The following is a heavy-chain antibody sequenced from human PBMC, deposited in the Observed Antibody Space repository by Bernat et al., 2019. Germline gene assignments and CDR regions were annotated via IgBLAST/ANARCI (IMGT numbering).Heavy chain of an antibody. CDR3: GTLTLGYCSSTSCYFDY. D-gene: IGHD2-2*01. V-gene: IGHV4-34*01. CDR2: INHSGST. Sequence: QVQLQQWGAGLLKPSETLSLTCAVYGGSFSGYYWSWIRQPPGKGLEWIGEINHSGSTNYNPSLKSRVTISVDTSKNQFSLKLSYVTAADTAVYYCGTLTLGYCSSTSCYFDYWGQGTLVTVSS. J-gene: IGHJ4*02. CDR1: GGSFSGYY.